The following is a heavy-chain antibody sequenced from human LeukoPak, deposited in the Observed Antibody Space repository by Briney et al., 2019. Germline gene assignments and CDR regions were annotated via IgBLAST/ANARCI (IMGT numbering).Heavy chain of an antibody. D-gene: IGHD2-8*02. Sequence: TSETLSLTCTVSDGSISTYYWNWIRQPAGKGLEWIGHIYNSGNTNYNPSLKGRGTISVDRSRNMFSLKLSSVTAADTAVYYCARDYIVETGVVAFDIWGQGTMVTVSS. CDR2: IYNSGNT. CDR3: ARDYIVETGVVAFDI. CDR1: DGSISTYY. J-gene: IGHJ3*02. V-gene: IGHV4-4*07.